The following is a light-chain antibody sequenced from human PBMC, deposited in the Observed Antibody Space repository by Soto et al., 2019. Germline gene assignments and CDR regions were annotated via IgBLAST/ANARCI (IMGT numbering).Light chain of an antibody. Sequence: EIVLTQSPGSLSLSPGDRATLSCRASQSVGGNVAWYQQIPGQPPKRLIFGASSRATGIADKFSGSGSGTDFTLTISRLEPEDFALYYCQHYGAAPITFGQGTRLEIK. J-gene: IGKJ5*01. V-gene: IGKV3-20*01. CDR1: QSVGGN. CDR3: QHYGAAPIT. CDR2: GAS.